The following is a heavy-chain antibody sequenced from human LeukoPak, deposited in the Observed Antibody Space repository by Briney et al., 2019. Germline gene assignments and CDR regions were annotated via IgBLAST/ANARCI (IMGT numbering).Heavy chain of an antibody. D-gene: IGHD4-17*01. CDR3: SGSATVTTLWSAP. J-gene: IGHJ5*02. V-gene: IGHV4-34*01. CDR2: INHSGST. CDR1: GGSFSGYY. Sequence: PSETLSLTCAVYGGSFSGYYWSWIRQPPGKGLEWIGEINHSGSTNYNPSLKSRVTISVDTSKNQFSLKLSSVTAADTAVYYCSGSATVTTLWSAPGGEGTLVTVPS.